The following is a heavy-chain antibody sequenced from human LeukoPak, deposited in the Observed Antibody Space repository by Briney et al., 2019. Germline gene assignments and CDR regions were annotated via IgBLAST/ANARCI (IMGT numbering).Heavy chain of an antibody. V-gene: IGHV3-30*18. CDR3: AKDKGGWYFDL. CDR2: ISYDGSNK. CDR1: GFTFSSYG. D-gene: IGHD3-16*01. Sequence: GRSLRLSCAASGFTFSSYGMHWVRQAPGKGLEWVAVISYDGSNKYYADSVKGRFTISRDNSKNTLYLQMNSLRAEDTAVYYCAKDKGGWYFDLWGRGTLVTVSS. J-gene: IGHJ2*01.